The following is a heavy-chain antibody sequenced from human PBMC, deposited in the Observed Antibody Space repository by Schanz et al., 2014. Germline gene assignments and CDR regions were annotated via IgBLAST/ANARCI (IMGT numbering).Heavy chain of an antibody. V-gene: IGHV1-18*01. CDR2: ISPYNGNT. D-gene: IGHD6-6*01. Sequence: QVQLVQSGAEVKKPGSSVKVSCKASGGTFSTYTISWVRQAPGQGLEWMGWISPYNGNTNYAQKLQGRVTMTADTSTSTAYMDLRSLRSDDTAVYYCARDQSPYTNSSDVRYFDSWGQGTLVTVSS. CDR3: ARDQSPYTNSSDVRYFDS. CDR1: GGTFSTYT. J-gene: IGHJ4*02.